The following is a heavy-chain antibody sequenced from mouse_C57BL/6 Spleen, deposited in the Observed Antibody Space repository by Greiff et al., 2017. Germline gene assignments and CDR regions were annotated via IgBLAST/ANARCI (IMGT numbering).Heavy chain of an antibody. CDR1: GYTFTSYW. J-gene: IGHJ2*01. CDR3: ARKYDGYWFYFDY. Sequence: QQSCKASGYTFTSYWMHWVKQRPGRGLEWIGRIDPNSGGTKYNEKFKSKATLTVDNPSSTAYMQLSSLTSEDSAVYYCARKYDGYWFYFDYWGQGTTLTVSS. V-gene: IGHV1-72*01. CDR2: IDPNSGGT. D-gene: IGHD2-3*01.